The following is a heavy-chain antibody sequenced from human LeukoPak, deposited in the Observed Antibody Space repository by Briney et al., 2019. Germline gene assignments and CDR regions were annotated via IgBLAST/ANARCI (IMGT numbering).Heavy chain of an antibody. V-gene: IGHV3-11*05. CDR3: ARVIAAAGLTFDY. CDR2: ISSSSSYK. D-gene: IGHD6-13*01. Sequence: GGSLRLSCAAYVFTFSDYYMSWIRQAPGKGLEWVSYISSSSSYKNYADSVKGRFTISRDNAKNSLYLQMNSLRAEDTAVYYCARVIAAAGLTFDYWGQGTLVTVSS. J-gene: IGHJ4*02. CDR1: VFTFSDYY.